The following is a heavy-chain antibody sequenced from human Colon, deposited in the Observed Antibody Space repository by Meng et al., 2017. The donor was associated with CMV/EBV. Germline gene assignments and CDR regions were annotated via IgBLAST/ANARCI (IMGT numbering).Heavy chain of an antibody. CDR3: ARTWRSSYLVCYFYY. J-gene: IGHJ4*01. D-gene: IGHD1-7*01. CDR2: IYWDSATT. Sequence: SLKSSCAAFGFSLDGFAMHWVRQAPGKGLEWVSGIYWDSATTGYADSVKGRFTISRDDAKNSLYLQMNNLKPEDTALYYCARTWRSSYLVCYFYYCGHVTLVTVSS. V-gene: IGHV3-9*01. CDR1: GFSLDGFA.